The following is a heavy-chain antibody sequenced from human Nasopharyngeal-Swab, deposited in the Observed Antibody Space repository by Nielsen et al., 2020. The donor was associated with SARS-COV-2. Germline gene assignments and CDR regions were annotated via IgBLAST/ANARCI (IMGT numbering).Heavy chain of an antibody. Sequence: GGSLRLSCAASGFTFNNYNFNWVRKAPGKGLEWVSSISSSSSYIYYADSVKGRFTISRDNAQNSLYLQMNSLRAEDTAVYYCARDGLDYDFWSAYFMDVWGQGTTVTVSS. CDR2: ISSSSSYI. D-gene: IGHD3-3*01. J-gene: IGHJ6*02. CDR3: ARDGLDYDFWSAYFMDV. V-gene: IGHV3-21*01. CDR1: GFTFNNYN.